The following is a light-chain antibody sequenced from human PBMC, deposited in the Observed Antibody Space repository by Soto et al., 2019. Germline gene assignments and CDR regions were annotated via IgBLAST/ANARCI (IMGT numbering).Light chain of an antibody. CDR3: QQYGSSPPIT. Sequence: TVLTQPPGTVSLSPGERATLSCRASQSVSNNYLARYQQKPGQAPRLLIYGASSRATGTPDRFSGSGSETDFTLTIRRLEAEDVEVYYCQQYGSSPPITFGQGTRLEIK. J-gene: IGKJ5*01. CDR1: QSVSNNY. V-gene: IGKV3-20*01. CDR2: GAS.